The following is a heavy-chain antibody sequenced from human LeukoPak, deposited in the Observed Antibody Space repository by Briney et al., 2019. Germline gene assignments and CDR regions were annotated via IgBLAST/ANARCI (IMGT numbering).Heavy chain of an antibody. Sequence: SETLSLTCTVSGGSISSGDYYWSWIRQPPGKGLEWIGYIYYSGSTYYNPSLKSRVTISLDTSKHQFSLRLSSVTAADTAVYYCARDGRYCPSANCPSKGVDWGQGTLVTVSS. CDR3: ARDGRYCPSANCPSKGVD. CDR2: IYYSGST. J-gene: IGHJ4*02. D-gene: IGHD2-2*01. V-gene: IGHV4-30-4*01. CDR1: GGSISSGDYY.